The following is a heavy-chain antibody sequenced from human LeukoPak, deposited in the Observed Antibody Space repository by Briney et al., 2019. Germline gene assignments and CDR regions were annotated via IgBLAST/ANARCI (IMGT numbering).Heavy chain of an antibody. V-gene: IGHV3-53*01. J-gene: IGHJ6*04. CDR3: AELGITMIGGV. D-gene: IGHD3-10*02. CDR2: IYRGGST. Sequence: GGSLRLSCAASGFTVSSNYMSWVRQAPGKGLECVSVIYRGGSTYYADSVKGRFTISRDNAKNSLYLQMNSLRAEDTAVYYCAELGITMIGGVWGKGTTVTISS. CDR1: GFTVSSNY.